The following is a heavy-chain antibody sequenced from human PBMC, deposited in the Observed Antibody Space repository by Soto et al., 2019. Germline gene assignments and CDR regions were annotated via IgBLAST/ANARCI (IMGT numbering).Heavy chain of an antibody. CDR3: AREGALKPFSS. CDR2: ISGTSVYI. J-gene: IGHJ5*02. V-gene: IGHV3-21*01. Sequence: LRLSCVASGFTFSNYNKNWVRQAPGKGLEWVSHISGTSVYIHYADSVKGRFTISRDNAKNSVYLQMDSLSVEDTAVYYCAREGALKPFSSWGQGALVTVSS. CDR1: GFTFSNYN.